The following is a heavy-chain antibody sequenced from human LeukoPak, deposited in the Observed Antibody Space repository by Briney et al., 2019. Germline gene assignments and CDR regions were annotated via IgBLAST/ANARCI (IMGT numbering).Heavy chain of an antibody. J-gene: IGHJ6*02. CDR1: GGTFSSYA. V-gene: IGHV1-69*04. CDR2: IIPILGIA. CDR3: ARGGYQLLNYYYYGMDV. D-gene: IGHD2-2*01. Sequence: SVKVSCKASGGTFSSYAISWVRQAPGQVLEWMGRIIPILGIANYAQKFQVRVTITADKSTSTDYMELSSLRCEDTAVYYCARGGYQLLNYYYYGMDVWGQGTTVTVSS.